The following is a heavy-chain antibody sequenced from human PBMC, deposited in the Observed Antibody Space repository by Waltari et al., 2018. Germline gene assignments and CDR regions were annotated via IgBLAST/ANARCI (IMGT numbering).Heavy chain of an antibody. CDR2: IYPVDSDT. Sequence: EVQLVQSGAEVKKPGESLKISCKGSGYSFTSYWIGWVRQMPGNGLAWMGIIYPVDSDTRYSPSFQGQVTISADKSISTAYLQWSSLKASDTAMYYCARQGGDYYDSSGYYDYWGQGTLVTVSS. J-gene: IGHJ4*02. CDR3: ARQGGDYYDSSGYYDY. D-gene: IGHD3-22*01. CDR1: GYSFTSYW. V-gene: IGHV5-51*01.